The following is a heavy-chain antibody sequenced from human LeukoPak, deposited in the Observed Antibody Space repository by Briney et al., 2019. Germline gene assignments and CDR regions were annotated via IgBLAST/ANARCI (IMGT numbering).Heavy chain of an antibody. CDR3: ARGDIVATRAFDY. J-gene: IGHJ4*02. Sequence: SVKVSCKASGGTFSSYAISWVRQAPGQGLEWMGGIIPIFGTANYAQKFQGRVTITADKSASTAYMELSSLRSEDTAVYYCARGDIVATRAFDYWGQGTLVTVSS. D-gene: IGHD5-12*01. CDR2: IIPIFGTA. CDR1: GGTFSSYA. V-gene: IGHV1-69*06.